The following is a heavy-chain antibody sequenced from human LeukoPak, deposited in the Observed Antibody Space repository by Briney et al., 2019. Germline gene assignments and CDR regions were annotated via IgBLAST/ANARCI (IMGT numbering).Heavy chain of an antibody. CDR2: IYYSGST. CDR3: ARYAYQYYDILTGYYSSFDY. J-gene: IGHJ4*02. D-gene: IGHD3-9*01. Sequence: SETLSLTCTVSGGSISSYYWSWIRQPPGKGLEWIGYIYYSGSTNYNPSLKSRVTISVHTYKNQFSLKLSSVPAADTAVYYCARYAYQYYDILTGYYSSFDYWGQGTLVTVSS. CDR1: GGSISSYY. V-gene: IGHV4-59*01.